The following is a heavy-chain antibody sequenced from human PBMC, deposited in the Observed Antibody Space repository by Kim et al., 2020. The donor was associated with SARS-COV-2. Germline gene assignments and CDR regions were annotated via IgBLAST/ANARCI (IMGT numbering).Heavy chain of an antibody. D-gene: IGHD6-13*01. V-gene: IGHV4-31*02. CDR3: ARDRVWGSSSWYREDYFDY. J-gene: IGHJ4*02. Sequence: RVTISVDTSKNQFSLKLSSVTAADTAVYYCARDRVWGSSSWYREDYFDYWGQGTLVTVSS.